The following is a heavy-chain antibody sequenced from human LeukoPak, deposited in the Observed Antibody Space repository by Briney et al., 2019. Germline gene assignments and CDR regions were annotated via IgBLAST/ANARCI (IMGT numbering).Heavy chain of an antibody. CDR3: ARVKRTGTAYDAFDI. CDR2: IKQDGSEK. D-gene: IGHD1-1*01. CDR1: GFTFSDYA. Sequence: GGSLRLSCAASGFTFSDYAMHWVRQAPGKGLEWVANIKQDGSEKYYVDSVKGRFTISRDNAKNSLYLQMNSLRAEDTAVYYCARVKRTGTAYDAFDIWGQGTMVTVSS. J-gene: IGHJ3*02. V-gene: IGHV3-7*01.